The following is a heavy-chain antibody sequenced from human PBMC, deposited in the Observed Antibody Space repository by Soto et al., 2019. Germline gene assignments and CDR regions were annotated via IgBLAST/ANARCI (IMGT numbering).Heavy chain of an antibody. J-gene: IGHJ4*02. CDR1: GFTFSSYG. Sequence: PGGSLRLSCAASGFTFSSYGMHWVRQAPGKGLEWVAVIWYDGSNKYYADSVKGRFTISRDNSKSTLYLQMNSLRAEDTAVYYCAREASQQSFDYWGQGTLVTVSS. D-gene: IGHD6-13*01. V-gene: IGHV3-33*01. CDR2: IWYDGSNK. CDR3: AREASQQSFDY.